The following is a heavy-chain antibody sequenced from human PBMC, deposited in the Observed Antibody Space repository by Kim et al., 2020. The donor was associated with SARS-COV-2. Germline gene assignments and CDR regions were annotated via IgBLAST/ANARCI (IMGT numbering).Heavy chain of an antibody. Sequence: SVKVSCKASGGTFSSYAISWVRQAPGQGLEWMGRIIPILGIANYAQKFQGRVTITADKSTSTAYMELSSLGSEDTAVYYCARSPWVVVPASYYYYYMDVWGKGTTVTVSS. CDR3: ARSPWVVVPASYYYYYMDV. CDR2: IIPILGIA. CDR1: GGTFSSYA. J-gene: IGHJ6*03. D-gene: IGHD2-2*01. V-gene: IGHV1-69*04.